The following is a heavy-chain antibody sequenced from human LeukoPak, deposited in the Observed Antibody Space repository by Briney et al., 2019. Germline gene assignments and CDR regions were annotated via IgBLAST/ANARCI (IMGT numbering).Heavy chain of an antibody. J-gene: IGHJ6*02. D-gene: IGHD6-19*01. CDR2: ISWNSGSI. CDR1: GFTFDDYD. V-gene: IGHV3-9*01. Sequence: GGSLRLSCAASGFTFDDYDMHWVRQAPGKGLEWVSGISWNSGSIGYADSVKGRFTISRDNAKNSLYLQMNSLRAEDTALYYCAKDAVAGSYYYYGMDVWGQGTTVTVSS. CDR3: AKDAVAGSYYYYGMDV.